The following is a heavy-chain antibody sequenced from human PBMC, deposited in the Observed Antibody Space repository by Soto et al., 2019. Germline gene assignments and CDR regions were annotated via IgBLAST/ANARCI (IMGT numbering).Heavy chain of an antibody. CDR2: IYYSGST. D-gene: IGHD3-10*01. CDR1: GGSISSYY. Sequence: QVQLQESGPGLVKPSETLSLTCTVSGGSISSYYWSWIRQPPGKGLEWIGYIYYSGSTNYNPSLTMRTTLPLATPKNQSPLKLTSVTAAHTAVYSCAGRYGWTFAYWGQGTLVTVSS. CDR3: AGRYGWTFAY. J-gene: IGHJ4*02. V-gene: IGHV4-59*01.